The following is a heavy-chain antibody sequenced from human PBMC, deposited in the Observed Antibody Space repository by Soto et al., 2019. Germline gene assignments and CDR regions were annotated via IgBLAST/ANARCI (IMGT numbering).Heavy chain of an antibody. J-gene: IGHJ5*02. D-gene: IGHD2-15*01. Sequence: QVQLVQSGAEVKKPGSSVKVSCKASGGTFSSYAISWVRQAPGQGLEWMGGIIPIFGTANYAQKFQGRVTITADESTSTAYMELSSLRSEDTAEYYCARDVYCSGGSCYPHTANWFDPWGQGTLVTVSS. CDR3: ARDVYCSGGSCYPHTANWFDP. CDR2: IIPIFGTA. CDR1: GGTFSSYA. V-gene: IGHV1-69*01.